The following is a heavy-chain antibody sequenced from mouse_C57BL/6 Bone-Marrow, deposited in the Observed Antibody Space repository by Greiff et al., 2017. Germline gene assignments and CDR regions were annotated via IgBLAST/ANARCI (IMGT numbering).Heavy chain of an antibody. CDR3: ARGDYYGSSYGFAY. Sequence: EVQVVESGGGLVKPGGSLKLSCAASGFTFSSYAMSWVRQTPEKRLEWVATISDGGSYTYYPDNVKGRFTISRDNAKNNLYLQRSHLKSEDTAMYYCARGDYYGSSYGFAYWGQGTLVTVSA. CDR2: ISDGGSYT. J-gene: IGHJ3*01. CDR1: GFTFSSYA. V-gene: IGHV5-4*01. D-gene: IGHD1-1*01.